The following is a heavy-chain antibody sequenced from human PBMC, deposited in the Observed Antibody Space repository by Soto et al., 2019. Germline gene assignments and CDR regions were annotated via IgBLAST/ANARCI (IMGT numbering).Heavy chain of an antibody. CDR2: ISYDGSNK. D-gene: IGHD5-12*01. J-gene: IGHJ4*02. CDR1: GFTFSSYA. Sequence: QVQLVESGGGVVQPGRSLRLSCAASGFTFSSYAMHWVRQAPGKGLEWVAVISYDGSNKYYADSVKGRFTISRDNSKNTLYRQINSLRAEDTAVYYCARRYSGYDGFFDYWGQGTLVTVSS. CDR3: ARRYSGYDGFFDY. V-gene: IGHV3-30-3*01.